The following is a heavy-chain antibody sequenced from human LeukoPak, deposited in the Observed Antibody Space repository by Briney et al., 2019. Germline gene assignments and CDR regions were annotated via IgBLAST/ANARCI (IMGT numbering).Heavy chain of an antibody. CDR1: GGSISSYY. CDR3: ASYIAVAGSLDY. CDR2: IYYSGST. Sequence: SETLSLTCTVSGGSISSYYWSWIRQPPGKGLEWIGYIYYSGSTNYNPSLKSRVTISVDTSKNQFSLKLSSVTAADTAVYYCASYIAVAGSLDYWGQGTLVTVSS. V-gene: IGHV4-59*01. D-gene: IGHD6-13*01. J-gene: IGHJ4*02.